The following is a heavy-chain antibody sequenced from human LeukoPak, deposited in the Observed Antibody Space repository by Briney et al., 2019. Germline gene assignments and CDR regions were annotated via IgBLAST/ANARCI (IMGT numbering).Heavy chain of an antibody. Sequence: SETLSLTCTVSGYSISSGYYWGWIRQPPGKGLEWIGSIYHSGSTYYNPSLKSRVTISVDTSKNQFSLKLSSVTAADTAVYYCARLHNYWGQGTLVTVSS. V-gene: IGHV4-38-2*02. J-gene: IGHJ4*02. CDR1: GYSISSGYY. CDR3: ARLHNY. CDR2: IYHSGST.